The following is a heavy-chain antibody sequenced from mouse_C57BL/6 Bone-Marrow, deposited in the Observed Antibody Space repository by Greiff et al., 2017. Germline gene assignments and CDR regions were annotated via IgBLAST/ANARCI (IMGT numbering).Heavy chain of an antibody. CDR2: IYPRSGNT. CDR1: GYTFTSYG. CDR3: AREGVSTPKY. D-gene: IGHD5-1*01. V-gene: IGHV1-81*01. J-gene: IGHJ2*01. Sequence: QVHVKQSGAELARPGASVKLSCTASGYTFTSYGISWVKQRTGQGLEWIGEIYPRSGNTYYNEKFKGKATLVADKSASAAYMELRILTSEDSAVYFWAREGVSTPKYWGQGTTLTVSS.